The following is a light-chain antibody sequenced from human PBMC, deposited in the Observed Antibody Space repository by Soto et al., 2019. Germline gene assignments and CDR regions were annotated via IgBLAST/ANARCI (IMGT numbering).Light chain of an antibody. J-gene: IGKJ2*01. CDR1: VTISNR. Sequence: DIQMTQSPSTLSASVGDRVTITCRASVTISNRSAWYQQNPGKAPKLLIYGASTLESGAPSRFSGSGSWTDFTLTISSLQPDDFATYYCQQYNAYPYTFGQGTKLEIK. CDR2: GAS. CDR3: QQYNAYPYT. V-gene: IGKV1-5*01.